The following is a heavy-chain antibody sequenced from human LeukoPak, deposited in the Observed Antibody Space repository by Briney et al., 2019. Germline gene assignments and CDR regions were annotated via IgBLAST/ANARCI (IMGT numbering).Heavy chain of an antibody. V-gene: IGHV4-34*01. CDR1: GGSFSGYD. Sequence: SETLSLTCAVYGGSFSGYDWSWIRQPPGKGLEWIGEINHSGSANYNPSLKSRVTISVETSKNQFSLKLSSVTAADTAVYYCARGRASDYVWGSYRFVWFDPWGQGTLVTVSS. CDR2: INHSGSA. J-gene: IGHJ5*02. D-gene: IGHD3-16*02. CDR3: ARGRASDYVWGSYRFVWFDP.